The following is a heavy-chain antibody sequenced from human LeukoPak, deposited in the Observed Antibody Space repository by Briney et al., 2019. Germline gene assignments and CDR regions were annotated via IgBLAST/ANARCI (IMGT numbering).Heavy chain of an antibody. CDR2: MNPNSGNT. J-gene: IGHJ4*02. CDR3: AREARMPGTNWVRLDPFDF. CDR1: GYTFTSYD. V-gene: IGHV1-8*01. Sequence: PGASVKVSCKASGYTFTSYDINWVRQATGQGLEWMGWMNPNSGNTGYAQKFQGRVTMTRNTSISTAYMELSSLRSEDTAVYYCAREARMPGTNWVRLDPFDFWGQGTLVTVSS. D-gene: IGHD1-7*01.